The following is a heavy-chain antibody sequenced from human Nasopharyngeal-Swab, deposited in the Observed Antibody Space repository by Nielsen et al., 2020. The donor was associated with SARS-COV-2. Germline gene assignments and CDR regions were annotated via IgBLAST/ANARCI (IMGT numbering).Heavy chain of an antibody. J-gene: IGHJ4*02. CDR3: ATIFGVPY. CDR1: GFTFSSYW. Sequence: GESLKISCASSGFTFSSYWMHWVRQAPGKGLVWVSRINSDGSSTSYADSVKGRFTISRDNAKNTLYLQMNSLRAEDTAVYYCATIFGVPYWGQGTLVTVSS. CDR2: INSDGSST. V-gene: IGHV3-74*01. D-gene: IGHD3-3*01.